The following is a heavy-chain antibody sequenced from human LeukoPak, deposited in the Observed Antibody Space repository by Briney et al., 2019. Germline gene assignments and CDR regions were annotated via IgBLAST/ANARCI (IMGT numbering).Heavy chain of an antibody. J-gene: IGHJ4*02. CDR1: GYTFTGYY. Sequence: ASVKVSCKASGYTFTGYYMHWVRQAPGQGLEWMGWINPNSGGTNYAQKFQGRVTMTRDTSISTAYMELSRLRSDDTAVYYCARVGPGGTTAMVDRWGQGTLVTVSS. V-gene: IGHV1-2*02. D-gene: IGHD5-18*01. CDR3: ARVGPGGTTAMVDR. CDR2: INPNSGGT.